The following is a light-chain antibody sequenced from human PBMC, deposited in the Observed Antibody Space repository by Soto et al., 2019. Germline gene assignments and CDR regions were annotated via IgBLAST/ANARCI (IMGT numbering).Light chain of an antibody. V-gene: IGLV1-40*01. Sequence: QSALTQPPSVSGAPGQRVTISCTGSSANIGAAYNVDWYQQLPGTAPKLLIYGNNNRPSGVPARFSGSKSGTSASLAIAALQAEDEGDYYCQSYNSSLSGYVFGTGTKVTVL. CDR2: GNN. CDR1: SANIGAAYN. J-gene: IGLJ1*01. CDR3: QSYNSSLSGYV.